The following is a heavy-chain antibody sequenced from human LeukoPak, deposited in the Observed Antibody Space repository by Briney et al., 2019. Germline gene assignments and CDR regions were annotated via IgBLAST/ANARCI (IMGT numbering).Heavy chain of an antibody. CDR2: IYYSGST. D-gene: IGHD3-10*01. CDR1: GGSISSSSYY. V-gene: IGHV4-39*01. J-gene: IGHJ4*02. Sequence: SETLSLTCTVSGGSISSSSYYWGWIRQPPGKGLEWIGSIYYSGSTYYNPSLKSRVTISVDTSKNQSSLKLSSVTAADTAVYYCARLGYYGSGSLVDYFDYWGQGTLVTVSS. CDR3: ARLGYYGSGSLVDYFDY.